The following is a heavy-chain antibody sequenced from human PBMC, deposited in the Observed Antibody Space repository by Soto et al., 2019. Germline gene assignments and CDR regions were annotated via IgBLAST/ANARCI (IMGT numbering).Heavy chain of an antibody. D-gene: IGHD6-19*01. CDR3: ARQRYSSGWLTGPNYYYYYGMDV. J-gene: IGHJ6*02. V-gene: IGHV5-10-1*01. Sequence: EVQLVQSGAEVKKPGESLRISCKGSGYRLTSYWISWVRQMPGKGLEWMGRIDPSDSYTNYSPSFQGHVTISADKSISTAYLLWSSLKASDTAMYYCARQRYSSGWLTGPNYYYYYGMDVWGQGTTVTVSS. CDR1: GYRLTSYW. CDR2: IDPSDSYT.